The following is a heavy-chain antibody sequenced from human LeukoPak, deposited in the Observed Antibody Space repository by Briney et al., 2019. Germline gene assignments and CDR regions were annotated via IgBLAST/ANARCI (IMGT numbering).Heavy chain of an antibody. V-gene: IGHV4-38-2*02. CDR1: GYSINSGYY. D-gene: IGHD3-22*01. CDR3: ARDHYDSSISYYYYYMDV. CDR2: IYRSGST. Sequence: SETLSLTCTVSGYSINSGYYWVWIRQPPGKGLEWIGSIYRSGSTNYNPSLKSRVTISVDTSKNQFSLKLSSVTAADTAVYYCARDHYDSSISYYYYYMDVWGKGTTVTISS. J-gene: IGHJ6*03.